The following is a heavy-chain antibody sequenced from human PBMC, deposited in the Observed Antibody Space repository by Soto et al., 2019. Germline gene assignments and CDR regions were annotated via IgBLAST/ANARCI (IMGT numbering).Heavy chain of an antibody. CDR3: ADGGEWSFNFEY. CDR1: GFSFSIYA. Sequence: GGSLRLSCAASGFSFSIYAMSWVRQAPGKGLEWVSGISGSGENTYYADSVKGRFTISRDNSKNTLYLQMNNLRVEGKAVYYCADGGEWSFNFEYWGQGTLVTVSS. J-gene: IGHJ4*02. CDR2: ISGSGENT. D-gene: IGHD3-16*02. V-gene: IGHV3-23*01.